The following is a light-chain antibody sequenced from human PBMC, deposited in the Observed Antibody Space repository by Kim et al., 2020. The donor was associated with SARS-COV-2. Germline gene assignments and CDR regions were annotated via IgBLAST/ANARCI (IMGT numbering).Light chain of an antibody. V-gene: IGKV3-11*01. CDR1: QSVSSY. Sequence: EIVLTQSPATLSLSPGERATLSCRASQSVSSYLAWYQQKPGQAPRLLIHDASNRATGIPARFSGSGSGTDFTLTISSLEPEDFAVYYCQQRSNWSPLTFGGGTKVDIK. CDR2: DAS. CDR3: QQRSNWSPLT. J-gene: IGKJ4*01.